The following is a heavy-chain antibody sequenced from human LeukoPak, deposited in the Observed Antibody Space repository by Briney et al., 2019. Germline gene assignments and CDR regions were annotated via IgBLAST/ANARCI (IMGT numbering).Heavy chain of an antibody. V-gene: IGHV4-30-4*08. Sequence: SETLSLTCTVSGGSISSGGYYWSWIRQHPGKGLEWIGYIYYSGSTYYNPSLKSRVTISVDTSKNQFSLKLSSVTAADTAVYYCARTLGVLRFLEWLPLYGMDVWGQGTTVTVSS. CDR3: ARTLGVLRFLEWLPLYGMDV. D-gene: IGHD3-3*01. CDR2: IYYSGST. J-gene: IGHJ6*02. CDR1: GGSISSGGYY.